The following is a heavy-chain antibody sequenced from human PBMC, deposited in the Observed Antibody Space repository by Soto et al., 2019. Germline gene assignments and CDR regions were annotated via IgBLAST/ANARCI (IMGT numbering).Heavy chain of an antibody. CDR2: IYYSGST. CDR1: GGSISSYY. D-gene: IGHD3-16*01. Sequence: SETLSLTCTVSGGSISSYYWSWIRQPPGKGLEWIGYIYYSGSTNYNPSLKSRVTISVDTSKNQFSLKLSSVTAADTAVYYCARIWGSSNDYWGQGTLVTVSS. V-gene: IGHV4-59*12. J-gene: IGHJ4*02. CDR3: ARIWGSSNDY.